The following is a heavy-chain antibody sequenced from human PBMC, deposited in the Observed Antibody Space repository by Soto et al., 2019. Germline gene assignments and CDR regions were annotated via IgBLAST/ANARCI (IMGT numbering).Heavy chain of an antibody. Sequence: EVQLLESGGGLVQPGGSLRLSCAASGFTFSTYAMSGFPQAPGKGRVWVSAISGSGGSTFYADSVKGRFTISRDNSMNTLYLQMNSLRTEDTAVYYCAHPRGFGVFDAYDIWGQGTMVTVSS. J-gene: IGHJ3*02. D-gene: IGHD3-10*01. CDR2: ISGSGGST. CDR1: GFTFSTYA. CDR3: AHPRGFGVFDAYDI. V-gene: IGHV3-23*01.